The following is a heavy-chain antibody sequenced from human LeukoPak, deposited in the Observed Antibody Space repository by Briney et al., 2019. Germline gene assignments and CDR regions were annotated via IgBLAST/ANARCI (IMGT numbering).Heavy chain of an antibody. D-gene: IGHD6-19*01. CDR2: IRYDGTNK. J-gene: IGHJ4*02. Sequence: PGGPLRLSCVASKIIFSGYGIHWVRQAPGKGLEWVAFIRYDGTNKYYTDSVKGRFTISRDNSKNTLYLQMNSLRDDDTAVYYCAKVGSGWYGVDYWGQGTLVTVSS. V-gene: IGHV3-30*02. CDR3: AKVGSGWYGVDY. CDR1: KIIFSGYG.